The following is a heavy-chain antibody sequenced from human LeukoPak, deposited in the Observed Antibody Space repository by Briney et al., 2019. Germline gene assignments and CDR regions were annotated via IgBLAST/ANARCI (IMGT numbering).Heavy chain of an antibody. CDR1: GFTFSSYA. V-gene: IGHV3-64*02. CDR2: ISSNGGST. Sequence: GGSLRLSCAASGFTFSSYAMHWVRQAPGKGLEYVSAISSNGGSTYYADSVKGRFTISRDNAKNSLYLQMSSLRAEDTAVYYCARGNNDVWWVDIAATTPRDNWFEPWGQGTLVTVSS. CDR3: ARGNNDVWWVDIAATTPRDNWFEP. J-gene: IGHJ5*02. D-gene: IGHD6-6*01.